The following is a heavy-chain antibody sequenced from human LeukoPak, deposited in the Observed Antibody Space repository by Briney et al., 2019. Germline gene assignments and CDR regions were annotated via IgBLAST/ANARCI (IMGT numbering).Heavy chain of an antibody. CDR3: ARDRGYYDSSGYPRDAFDI. CDR1: GFTFSSYS. CDR2: ISSSSSYI. Sequence: GGSLRLSCAASGFTFSSYSMNWVRQAPGKGLEWVSSISSSSSYIYYADSVKGRFTISRDNAKNSLYLQMNSLRAEDTAVYYCARDRGYYDSSGYPRDAFDIWGQGTMVTVSS. V-gene: IGHV3-21*01. J-gene: IGHJ3*02. D-gene: IGHD3-22*01.